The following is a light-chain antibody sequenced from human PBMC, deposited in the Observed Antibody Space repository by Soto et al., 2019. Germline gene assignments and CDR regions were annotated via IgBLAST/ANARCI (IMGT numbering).Light chain of an antibody. Sequence: QSALTQPASVSGSPGQSITISCTGTSSDVGGYNYVSWYQQHPGKAAKLMIYEVSNRPSGVSNRFSGSKSGNTASLTISGLQAEDVADYYCSSYTTISTLEVFGGGTKLTVL. CDR1: SSDVGGYNY. V-gene: IGLV2-14*01. CDR2: EVS. J-gene: IGLJ3*02. CDR3: SSYTTISTLEV.